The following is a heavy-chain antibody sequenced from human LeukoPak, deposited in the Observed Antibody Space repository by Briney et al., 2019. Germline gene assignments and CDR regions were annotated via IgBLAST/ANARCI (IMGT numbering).Heavy chain of an antibody. CDR2: ISGSGGST. V-gene: IGHV3-23*01. J-gene: IGHJ5*02. D-gene: IGHD4-17*01. Sequence: GGSLRLSCAASGFTFSSYAMSWVRQAPGKGLEWVSAISGSGGSTYYADSVKGRFTISRDNSKNTLYLQMNGLRAEDTAVYYCAKSFFGDSGPFSSWGQGTLVTVSS. CDR3: AKSFFGDSGPFSS. CDR1: GFTFSSYA.